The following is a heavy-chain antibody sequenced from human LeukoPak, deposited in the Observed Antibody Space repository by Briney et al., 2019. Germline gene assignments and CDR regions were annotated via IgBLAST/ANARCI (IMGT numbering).Heavy chain of an antibody. V-gene: IGHV1-69*05. CDR3: ARDSYYYYYMDV. CDR2: IIPTFGTA. CDR1: GGTFSSYA. Sequence: SVKVSCKASGGTFSSYAISWVRQAPGQGLEWMGRIIPTFGTANYAQKFQGRVTITTDESTSTAYMELSSLRSEDTAVYYCARDSYYYYYMDVWGKGTTVTVSS. J-gene: IGHJ6*03.